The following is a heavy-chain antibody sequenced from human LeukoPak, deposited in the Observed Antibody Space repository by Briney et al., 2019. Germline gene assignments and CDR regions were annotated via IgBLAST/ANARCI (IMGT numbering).Heavy chain of an antibody. CDR2: IYTSGST. Sequence: SETLSLTCTVSGGSISSYYWSWSRQPAGMGLEWIGRIYTSGSTNYNPSLKSRVTMSVDTSKNQFSLKLSSVTAADTAVYYCAREGQWLVRGYYYMDVWGKGTTITVSS. V-gene: IGHV4-4*07. CDR3: AREGQWLVRGYYYMDV. CDR1: GGSISSYY. D-gene: IGHD6-19*01. J-gene: IGHJ6*03.